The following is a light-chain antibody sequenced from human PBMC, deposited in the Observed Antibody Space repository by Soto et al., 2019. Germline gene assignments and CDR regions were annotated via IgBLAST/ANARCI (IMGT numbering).Light chain of an antibody. CDR1: QSSRNW. J-gene: IGKJ3*01. V-gene: IGKV1-5*01. CDR2: DAS. CDR3: QQSYSILRT. Sequence: DIQMTQSPSTLSASVGDRVTITCRASQSSRNWVAWYQQKPGKVPKLLIYDASSLASGVPSRFSGSGSGTDFTLTITSLQPEDFATYYCQQSYSILRTFGPGTKVDIK.